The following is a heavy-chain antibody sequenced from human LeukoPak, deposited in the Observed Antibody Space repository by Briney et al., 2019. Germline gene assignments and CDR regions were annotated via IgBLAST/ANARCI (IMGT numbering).Heavy chain of an antibody. V-gene: IGHV4-30-4*08. CDR2: IYYSGST. CDR1: GGSISSGDYY. J-gene: IGHJ6*03. CDR3: AAARKDIVVVPAAVNYYYYMDV. D-gene: IGHD2-2*01. Sequence: SSETLSLTCTVCGGSISSGDYYWSWIRQPPGKGLEWIGYIYYSGSTYYNPSLKSRVTISVDTSKNQFSLKLSSVTAADTAVYYCAAARKDIVVVPAAVNYYYYMDVWGKGTTVTVSS.